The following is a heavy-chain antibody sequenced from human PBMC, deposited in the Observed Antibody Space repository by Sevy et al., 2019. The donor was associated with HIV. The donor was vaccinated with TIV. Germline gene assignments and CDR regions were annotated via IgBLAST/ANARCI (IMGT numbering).Heavy chain of an antibody. D-gene: IGHD3-10*01. J-gene: IGHJ4*02. CDR2: ISYDGNNK. V-gene: IGHV3-30-3*01. Sequence: GGSLRLSCAASGFTFSSYTMFWIRQAPGKGLEWMASISYDGNNKYYADSVKGRFTISRDNSKNTLYVQMNSLGPEDTAVYYCASSMIRGVGDYWGQGTLVTVSS. CDR1: GFTFSSYT. CDR3: ASSMIRGVGDY.